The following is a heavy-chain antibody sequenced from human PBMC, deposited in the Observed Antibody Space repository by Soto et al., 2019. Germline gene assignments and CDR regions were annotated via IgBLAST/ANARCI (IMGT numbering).Heavy chain of an antibody. CDR2: IYYSGST. J-gene: IGHJ6*02. V-gene: IGHV4-59*01. CDR3: AREPRRYYDSSGYYPLPKPTYYGMDV. CDR1: GGSISSYY. Sequence: SETLSLTCTVSGGSISSYYWSWIRQPPGKGLEWIGYIYYSGSTNYNPSLKSRVTISVDTSKNQFSLKLSSVTAADTAVYYCAREPRRYYDSSGYYPLPKPTYYGMDVWGQGTTVTV. D-gene: IGHD3-22*01.